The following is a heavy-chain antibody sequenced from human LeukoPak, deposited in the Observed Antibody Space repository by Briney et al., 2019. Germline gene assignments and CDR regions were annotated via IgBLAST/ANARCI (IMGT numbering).Heavy chain of an antibody. CDR1: GGSISSSNW. D-gene: IGHD6-13*01. Sequence: SETLSLTCAVSGGSISSSNWWSWVRQPPGKGLEWIGSIYYSGSTYYNPSLKSRVTISVDTSKNQFSLKLSSVTAADTAVYYCARRIAAAGTDYYYRDVWGKGTTVTISS. J-gene: IGHJ6*03. CDR3: ARRIAAAGTDYYYRDV. CDR2: IYYSGST. V-gene: IGHV4-39*01.